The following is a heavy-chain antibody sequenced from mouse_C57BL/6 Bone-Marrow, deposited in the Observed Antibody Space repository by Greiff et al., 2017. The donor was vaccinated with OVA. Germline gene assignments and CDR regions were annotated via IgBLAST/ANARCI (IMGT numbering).Heavy chain of an antibody. CDR2: ISSGSSTI. D-gene: IGHD1-1*01. Sequence: EVKLVESGGGLVKPGGSLKLSCAASGFTFSDYGMHWVRQAPEKGLEWVAYISSGSSTIYYADTVKGRFTISRDNAKNTLFLQMTSLRSEDTAMYYCARPVVARNWYFDVWGTGTTVTVSS. CDR3: ARPVVARNWYFDV. V-gene: IGHV5-17*01. CDR1: GFTFSDYG. J-gene: IGHJ1*03.